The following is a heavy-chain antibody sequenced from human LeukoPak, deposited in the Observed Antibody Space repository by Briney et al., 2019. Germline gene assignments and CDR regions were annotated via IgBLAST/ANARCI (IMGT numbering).Heavy chain of an antibody. CDR2: IWYDGSNK. CDR3: ARDWDVSGSFGYY. Sequence: GRSLRLSCAASGFTFSSYGMHWVRQAPGKGLEGVAVIWYDGSNKYYADSVKGRFTISRDNSKNTLYLQMNSLRAEDTAVYYCARDWDVSGSFGYYWGQGTLVTVSS. V-gene: IGHV3-33*01. J-gene: IGHJ4*02. CDR1: GFTFSSYG. D-gene: IGHD3-16*01.